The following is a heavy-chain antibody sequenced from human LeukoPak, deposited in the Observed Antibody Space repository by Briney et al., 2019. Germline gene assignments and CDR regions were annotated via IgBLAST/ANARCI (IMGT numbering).Heavy chain of an antibody. D-gene: IGHD3-10*01. Sequence: GGSLRLSCAASGFTFSGYSMNWVRQAPGKGLEWVSYISSSSSTIYYADSVKGRFTISRDNAKNSLYLQMNSLRAEDTAVYYCARDRGGGGGYPDYWGQGTLVTVSS. CDR1: GFTFSGYS. CDR2: ISSSSSTI. J-gene: IGHJ4*02. V-gene: IGHV3-48*04. CDR3: ARDRGGGGGYPDY.